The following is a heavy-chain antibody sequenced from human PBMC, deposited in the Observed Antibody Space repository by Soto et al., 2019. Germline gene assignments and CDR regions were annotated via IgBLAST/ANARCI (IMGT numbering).Heavy chain of an antibody. Sequence: QVPLQQSGPGLVKPSQTLSLTCAISGDSVSSNSAAWNWIRQSPSRGLEWLGRTYYRSKRYNDYAVSVRSRIPITPDTSKNQFSLQLNSVTPEDTAVYFCARTLSSSAENWFDPWGQGTLVTVSS. CDR3: ARTLSSSAENWFDP. V-gene: IGHV6-1*01. J-gene: IGHJ5*02. D-gene: IGHD6-6*01. CDR2: TYYRSKRYN. CDR1: GDSVSSNSAA.